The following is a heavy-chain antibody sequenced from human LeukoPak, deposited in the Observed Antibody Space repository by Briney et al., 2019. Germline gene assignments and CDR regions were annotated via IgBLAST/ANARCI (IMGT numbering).Heavy chain of an antibody. CDR2: IYYSGST. Sequence: KPSETLSLTCTVSGGSISSSSYYWGWIRQPPGKGLEWIGSIYYSGSTYYNPSLKSRVTISVDTSKNQFSLKLSSVTAADPAVYYCARQGYCSGGSCYKDFDYWGQGTLVTVSS. CDR3: ARQGYCSGGSCYKDFDY. CDR1: GGSISSSSYY. J-gene: IGHJ4*02. D-gene: IGHD2-15*01. V-gene: IGHV4-39*01.